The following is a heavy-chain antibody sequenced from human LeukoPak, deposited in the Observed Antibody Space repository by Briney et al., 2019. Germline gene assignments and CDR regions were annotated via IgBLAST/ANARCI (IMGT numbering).Heavy chain of an antibody. Sequence: PSETLSLTCAVYGGSFSGYYWSWIRQPPGKGLEWIGEINHSAITNYNPSLKSRVTISVDTSKNQFSLKLSSVTAADTAVYYCARVPHCSGGSCYPTYYYYYMDVWGKGTTVTVSS. CDR2: INHSAIT. D-gene: IGHD2-15*01. CDR3: ARVPHCSGGSCYPTYYYYYMDV. V-gene: IGHV4-34*01. CDR1: GGSFSGYY. J-gene: IGHJ6*03.